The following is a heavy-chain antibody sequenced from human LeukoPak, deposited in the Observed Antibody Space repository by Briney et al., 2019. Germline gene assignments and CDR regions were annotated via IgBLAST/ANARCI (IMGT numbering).Heavy chain of an antibody. Sequence: PGGSLRLSCAASGFTFSSSAMSWVRQAPGKGLEWGSVIHSGGSTYYADSVKGRFTISRDNPKNTLYLQMNSLRAADTAVYYCATGYADYGGAADYWGQGTLVTVSS. D-gene: IGHD4-17*01. CDR1: GFTFSSSA. CDR3: ATGYADYGGAADY. CDR2: IHSGGST. J-gene: IGHJ4*02. V-gene: IGHV3-53*01.